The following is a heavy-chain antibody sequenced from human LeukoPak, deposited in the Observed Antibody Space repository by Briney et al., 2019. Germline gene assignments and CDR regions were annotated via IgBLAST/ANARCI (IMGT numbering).Heavy chain of an antibody. V-gene: IGHV3-30-3*01. D-gene: IGHD2/OR15-2a*01. CDR3: AREKALSYGMDV. J-gene: IGHJ6*02. Sequence: GGSLRLSCAASGFTFSSYAMSWVRQAPGKGLEWVAVISYDGSNKYYADSVKGRFTISRDNSKNTLYLQMNSLRAEDTAVYYCAREKALSYGMDVWGQGTTVTVSS. CDR1: GFTFSSYA. CDR2: ISYDGSNK.